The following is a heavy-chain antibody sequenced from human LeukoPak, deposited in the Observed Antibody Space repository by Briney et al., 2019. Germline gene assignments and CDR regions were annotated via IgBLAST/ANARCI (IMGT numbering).Heavy chain of an antibody. Sequence: ASVNVSCKASGGTFSSYAISWVRQAPGQGLEWMGGIIPIFGTANYAQKFQGRVTITADESPSTAYMELSSLRSEDTAVYYCARGEAAVAFDYWGQGTLVTVSS. V-gene: IGHV1-69*13. CDR3: ARGEAAVAFDY. D-gene: IGHD6-19*01. CDR1: GGTFSSYA. J-gene: IGHJ4*02. CDR2: IIPIFGTA.